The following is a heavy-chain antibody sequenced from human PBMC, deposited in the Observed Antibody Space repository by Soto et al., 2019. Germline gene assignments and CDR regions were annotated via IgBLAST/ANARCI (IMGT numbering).Heavy chain of an antibody. Sequence: SVKVSCKASGFTFTSSAVQRVRQARGQRLEWIGWVVVGSGDTNDAQKFQERVTITRDMSTSTAYMELSSLRSEDTAMYYCASPTKCVDTAMVDYYYGMDVWGQGTTVTVSS. D-gene: IGHD5-18*01. CDR3: ASPTKCVDTAMVDYYYGMDV. CDR1: GFTFTSSA. V-gene: IGHV1-58*01. CDR2: VVVGSGDT. J-gene: IGHJ6*02.